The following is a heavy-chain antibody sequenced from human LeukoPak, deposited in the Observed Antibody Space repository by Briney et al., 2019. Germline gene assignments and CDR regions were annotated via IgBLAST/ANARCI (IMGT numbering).Heavy chain of an antibody. CDR3: IRGYVGIDY. J-gene: IGHJ4*02. Sequence: GGSLRLSCATSGFTFSSYWMHWVRRAPGKGLVWVSRINTDGSSTIYADSVKGRFTISRDNAKNTLYLQMNSLRAEDTAVYYCIRGYVGIDYWGQGTLVTVSS. D-gene: IGHD5-12*01. CDR1: GFTFSSYW. V-gene: IGHV3-74*01. CDR2: INTDGSST.